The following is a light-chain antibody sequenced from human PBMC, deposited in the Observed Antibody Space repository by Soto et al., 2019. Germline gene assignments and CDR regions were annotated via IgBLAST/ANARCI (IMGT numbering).Light chain of an antibody. CDR1: SSDVGGYNH. Sequence: QSALTQPRSVSGSPGQSVTISCTGTSSDVGGYNHVSWYQQHPGKAPKLMIYDVSKRPSGVPDRSSGSKSGNTASLTISGLQAEDEADYYCCSYAGNYIWVFGGGTKVTVL. J-gene: IGLJ3*02. CDR3: CSYAGNYIWV. CDR2: DVS. V-gene: IGLV2-11*01.